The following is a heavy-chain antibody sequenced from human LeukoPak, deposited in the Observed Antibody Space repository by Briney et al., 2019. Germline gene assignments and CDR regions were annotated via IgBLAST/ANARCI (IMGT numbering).Heavy chain of an antibody. CDR3: ARDQTYSGSGIYTYFDY. CDR1: GGSFSGYY. Sequence: SETLSLTCAVYGGSFSGYYWSWIRQPPGKGLEWIGEINHSGSTNYNPSLKSRVTISADTSKNHFSLKLTSVTAADTAVYYCARDQTYSGSGIYTYFDYWGQGILVTVSS. V-gene: IGHV4-34*01. J-gene: IGHJ4*02. D-gene: IGHD3-10*01. CDR2: INHSGST.